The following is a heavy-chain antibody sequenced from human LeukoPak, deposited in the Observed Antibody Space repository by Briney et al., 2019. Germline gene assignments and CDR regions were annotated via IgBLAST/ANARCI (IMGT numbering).Heavy chain of an antibody. CDR2: INHSGST. D-gene: IGHD3-3*01. J-gene: IGHJ4*02. V-gene: IGHV4-34*01. Sequence: SETLSLTCAVYGGSFSGYYRSWIRQPPGKGLEWIGEINHSGSTNYNPSLKSRVTISVDTSKNQFSLKLSSVTAADTAVYYCARIPRLRFFDYWGQGTLVTVSS. CDR3: ARIPRLRFFDY. CDR1: GGSFSGYY.